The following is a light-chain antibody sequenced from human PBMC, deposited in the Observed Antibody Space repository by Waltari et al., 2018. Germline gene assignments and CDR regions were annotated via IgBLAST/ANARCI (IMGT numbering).Light chain of an antibody. J-gene: IGKJ5*01. V-gene: IGKV2-30*01. Sequence: DVGLTQSPLSLPVTLGQPASISCRSSQTLVYTDGISYLNWFHQRPGQAPRRLIYKVSNRDSGVPDRFSGSGSGTDFTLMISSVEADDFGVYFCMQATHWPVTFGQGTRLEIK. CDR1: QTLVYTDGISY. CDR2: KVS. CDR3: MQATHWPVT.